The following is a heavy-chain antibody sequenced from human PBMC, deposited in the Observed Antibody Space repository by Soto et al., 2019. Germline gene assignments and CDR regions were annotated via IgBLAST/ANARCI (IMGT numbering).Heavy chain of an antibody. J-gene: IGHJ4*02. D-gene: IGHD6-13*01. CDR1: GFTFSSYG. Sequence: GGSLRLSCAASGFTFSSYGMHWVRQAPGKGLEWVAVISYDGSNKYYADSVKGRFTISRDNSKNTLYLQMNSLRAEDTAVYYCAKDWSSSWYSPLDYWGQGTLVTVSS. CDR3: AKDWSSSWYSPLDY. CDR2: ISYDGSNK. V-gene: IGHV3-30*18.